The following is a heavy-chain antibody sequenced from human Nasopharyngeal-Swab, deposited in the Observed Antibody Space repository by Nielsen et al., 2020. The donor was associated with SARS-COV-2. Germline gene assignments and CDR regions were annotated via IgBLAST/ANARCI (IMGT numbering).Heavy chain of an antibody. CDR2: VYFDGTT. Sequence: ESLKISCTVSGGSINRKSYYWGWIRQTPGKGLEWIGSVYFDGTTYYNPSLKTRVTISADTSKNQFSLRLTSVTAADTAVYFCARRKTSPYFDPWGQGTLVTVSS. CDR3: ARRKTSPYFDP. CDR1: GGSINRKSYY. J-gene: IGHJ5*02. V-gene: IGHV4-39*01.